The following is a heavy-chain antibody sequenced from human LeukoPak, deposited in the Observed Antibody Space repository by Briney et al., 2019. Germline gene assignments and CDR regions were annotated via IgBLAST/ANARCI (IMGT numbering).Heavy chain of an antibody. D-gene: IGHD3-9*01. Sequence: GESLKISCKGSGYSFTSYWIGWVRRMPGKGLEWMGIIYPGDSDTRYSPSFQGQVTISADKSISTAYLQWSSLKASDTAMYYCARLHYDILTGYSPGLDYWGQGTLVTVSS. J-gene: IGHJ4*02. CDR3: ARLHYDILTGYSPGLDY. CDR1: GYSFTSYW. V-gene: IGHV5-51*01. CDR2: IYPGDSDT.